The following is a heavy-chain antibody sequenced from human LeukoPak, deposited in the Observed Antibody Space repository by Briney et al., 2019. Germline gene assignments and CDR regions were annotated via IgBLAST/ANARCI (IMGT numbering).Heavy chain of an antibody. CDR3: AKDLFSGGGWPEYFQH. V-gene: IGHV3-23*01. Sequence: GGSLRLSCAASGFTFSSYAMSWVRQAPGKGLEWVSAISGSGGNTYYSDSVKGRFTISRDNSKNTLYLQMNSLRAEDTAVYYCAKDLFSGGGWPEYFQHWGQGTLVTVSS. J-gene: IGHJ1*01. CDR2: ISGSGGNT. D-gene: IGHD6-19*01. CDR1: GFTFSSYA.